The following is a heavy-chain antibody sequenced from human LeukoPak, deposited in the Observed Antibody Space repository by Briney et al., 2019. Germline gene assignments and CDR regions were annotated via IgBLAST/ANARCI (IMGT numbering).Heavy chain of an antibody. CDR3: AKERGSSGRYRGPFDY. J-gene: IGHJ4*02. D-gene: IGHD6-19*01. Sequence: PGGSLRLSCAASGFTFDDYAMHWVRQAPGKGLEWVSGISWNSGSIGYADSVKGRFTISRDNAKNSLYLQMNSLRAEDTALYYCAKERGSSGRYRGPFDYWGQGTLVTVSS. CDR2: ISWNSGSI. V-gene: IGHV3-9*01. CDR1: GFTFDDYA.